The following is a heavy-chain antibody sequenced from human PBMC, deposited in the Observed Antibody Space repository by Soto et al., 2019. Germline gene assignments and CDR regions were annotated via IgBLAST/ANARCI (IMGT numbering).Heavy chain of an antibody. Sequence: VQLVQSGAEVKKPESSVKVSCKAPGGTFGTYAISWVRQAPGQGLEWMGGIIPMFGTANYAQRFQDRVTITADESTNTVYMELSSLRSEDTAVYFCASGIQLWLRRINNGYSGWGQGTLVTVSS. D-gene: IGHD5-18*01. CDR2: IIPMFGTA. J-gene: IGHJ4*02. V-gene: IGHV1-69*12. CDR3: ASGIQLWLRRINNGYSG. CDR1: GGTFGTYA.